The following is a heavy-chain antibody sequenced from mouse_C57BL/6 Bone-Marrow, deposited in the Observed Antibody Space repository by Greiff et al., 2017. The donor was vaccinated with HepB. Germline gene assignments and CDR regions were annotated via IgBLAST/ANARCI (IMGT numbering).Heavy chain of an antibody. J-gene: IGHJ2*01. CDR2: IYPGSGST. D-gene: IGHD1-1*01. V-gene: IGHV1-55*01. Sequence: QVQLQQPGAELVKPGASVKMSCKASGYTFTSYWITWVKQRPGQGLEWIGDIYPGSGSTNYNEKFKSKATLTVDTSSSTAYTQLSSLTSEDSAVYYCARGYYGSSYPFDYWGQGTTLTVAS. CDR1: GYTFTSYW. CDR3: ARGYYGSSYPFDY.